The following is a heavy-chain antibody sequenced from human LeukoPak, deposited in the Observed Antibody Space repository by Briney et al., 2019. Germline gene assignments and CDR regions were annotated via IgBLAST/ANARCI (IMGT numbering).Heavy chain of an antibody. V-gene: IGHV5-51*01. CDR2: IYLGDSDT. J-gene: IGHJ4*02. CDR1: GYSSTNSW. D-gene: IGHD6-19*01. CDR3: ARNPSYTSGWPLDY. Sequence: GESLKISCKGSGYSSTNSWIGWVRQVPGKGLEWMGIIYLGDSDTRYSPSFQGQVTISADKSITTAYLQWSSLKASDTAIYYCARNPSYTSGWPLDYWGQGTLVTVSS.